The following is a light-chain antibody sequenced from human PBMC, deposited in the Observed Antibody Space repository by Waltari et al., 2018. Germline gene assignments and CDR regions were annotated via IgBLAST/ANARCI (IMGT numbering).Light chain of an antibody. V-gene: IGLV2-18*02. CDR2: EVS. CDR1: SSDVGSYNR. CDR3: SSYTSSSTPHVV. J-gene: IGLJ2*01. Sequence: QSALTQPPSVSGSPGQSVTISCTGTSSDVGSYNRVSWYQQPPGTAPKLMIYEVSNRPSGVPYRVSGSKSGNTASLTISGLQAEDEADYYCSSYTSSSTPHVVFGGGTKLTVL.